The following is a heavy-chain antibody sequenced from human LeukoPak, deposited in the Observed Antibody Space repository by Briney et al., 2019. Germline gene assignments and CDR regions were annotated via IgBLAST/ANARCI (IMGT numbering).Heavy chain of an antibody. CDR2: IWFDGSNK. D-gene: IGHD1-1*01. CDR3: ARDGRSGPHFDS. J-gene: IGHJ4*02. Sequence: GGSLRLSCAASGFTFSSSAMSWVRQVPGKGLEWVAHIWFDGSNKYFADSVKGRFTISRDNSKNTLYLQMNSLRAEDTAVYYRARDGRSGPHFDSWGQGTLVTVSS. CDR1: GFTFSSSA. V-gene: IGHV3-33*08.